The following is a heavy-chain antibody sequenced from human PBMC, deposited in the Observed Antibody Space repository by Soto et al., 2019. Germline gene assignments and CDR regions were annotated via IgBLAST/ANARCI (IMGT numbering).Heavy chain of an antibody. CDR3: ARGKGGHYDY. D-gene: IGHD3-22*01. Sequence: EVQLVESGEGLLQPGGSLRLSCATSGFIFSDYAMHWVRQAPGRGLEYVAAINKNGDSTYYADSVKGRFTISRDNSKNTLYLQMGGLRVEDMAVYYCARGKGGHYDYWGQGTLVTVSS. J-gene: IGHJ4*02. CDR1: GFIFSDYA. V-gene: IGHV3-64*02. CDR2: INKNGDST.